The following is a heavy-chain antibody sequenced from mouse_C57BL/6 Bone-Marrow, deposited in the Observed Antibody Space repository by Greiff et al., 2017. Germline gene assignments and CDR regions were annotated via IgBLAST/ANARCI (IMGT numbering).Heavy chain of an antibody. Sequence: VLLVESGPGLVAPSPSLSITCTASGFSLTSYSISWVRQPPGKGLDWLGVIWPGGGTNYNSALKSRLSIFKDNSKCQVFLKMSRLQTEDTARYYCARRDGDYWGQGTSVTVSS. V-gene: IGHV2-9-1*01. CDR1: GFSLTSYS. CDR2: IWPGGGT. J-gene: IGHJ4*01. CDR3: ARRDGDY.